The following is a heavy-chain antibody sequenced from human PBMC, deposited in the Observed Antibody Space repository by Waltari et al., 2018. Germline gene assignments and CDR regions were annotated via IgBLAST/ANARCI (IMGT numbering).Heavy chain of an antibody. Sequence: QVQMVQSGAEVKKPGASVRVSCKASGYTFPSFGLNWLRQAPGQGLEGMGWSSGYSGDAKFAQKVQGRLTMTTDASTSTAYMELRSLESDDTGVYYCARDGVTLFGVVIAEGNYFDYWGQGTLLTVSS. J-gene: IGHJ4*02. D-gene: IGHD3-3*01. V-gene: IGHV1-18*01. CDR1: GYTFPSFG. CDR2: SSGYSGDA. CDR3: ARDGVTLFGVVIAEGNYFDY.